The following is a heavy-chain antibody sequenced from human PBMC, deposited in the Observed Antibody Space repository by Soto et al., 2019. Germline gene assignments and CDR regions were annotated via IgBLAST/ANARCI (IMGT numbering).Heavy chain of an antibody. CDR1: GFTFSSNW. J-gene: IGHJ4*02. CDR3: ARDGEGF. D-gene: IGHD2-21*01. CDR2: INTDGSAT. Sequence: GGSLRISCAASGFTFSSNWMHWVRRVPGRGLVWVARINTDGSATNYVDSVKGRFTVSRDNAKNTLYLQMNSLRVEDTAVYYCARDGEGFWGQGTLVTVSS. V-gene: IGHV3-74*01.